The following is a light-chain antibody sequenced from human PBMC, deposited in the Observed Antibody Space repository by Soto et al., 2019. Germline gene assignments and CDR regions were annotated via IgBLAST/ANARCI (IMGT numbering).Light chain of an antibody. Sequence: DIQMTQSPSTLSGSVGDGVTITCRASQTISSWLAWYQQKPGKAPKLLIYAASTLQSGVPSRFSGSGSGTDFTLTISCLQSEDFATYYCQQDYSYPRTFGQGTKVDIK. CDR2: AAS. V-gene: IGKV1-5*01. CDR3: QQDYSYPRT. J-gene: IGKJ1*01. CDR1: QTISSW.